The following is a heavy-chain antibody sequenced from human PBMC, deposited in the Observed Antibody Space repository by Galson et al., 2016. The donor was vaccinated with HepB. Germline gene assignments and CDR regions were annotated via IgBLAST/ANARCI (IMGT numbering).Heavy chain of an antibody. Sequence: LRLSCAASGFTFNNAWMSWVRQAPGKGLEWVSTITSSGGSTYYAAFVKGRFTISRDNSKNTLYLQMNSLRAEDTAVYYCAKDLVGEYSNSPSFDYWGQGTLVTVSS. CDR3: AKDLVGEYSNSPSFDY. V-gene: IGHV3-23*01. CDR2: ITSSGGST. CDR1: GFTFNNAW. D-gene: IGHD6-6*01. J-gene: IGHJ4*02.